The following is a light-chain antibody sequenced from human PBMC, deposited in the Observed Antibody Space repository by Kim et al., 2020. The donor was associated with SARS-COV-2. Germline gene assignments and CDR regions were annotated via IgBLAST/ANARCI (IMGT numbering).Light chain of an antibody. J-gene: IGKJ1*01. CDR2: DAS. CDR1: QSVSSL. CDR3: QQDNTSPRT. Sequence: ASMGDRDTITCRANQSVSSLLDWYQQRPEEAPNLLIYDASSLKSGVPSRFSVRGSGTEFTLTIRSVQPDDFAIYYCQQDNTSPRTFGQRTTVDIK. V-gene: IGKV1-5*01.